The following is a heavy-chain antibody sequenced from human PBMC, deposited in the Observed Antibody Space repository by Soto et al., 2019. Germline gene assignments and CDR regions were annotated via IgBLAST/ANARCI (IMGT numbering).Heavy chain of an antibody. D-gene: IGHD4-17*01. CDR2: ISASSSHK. CDR3: ARLRSDAFDI. Sequence: EVQLVESGGRLVKPGESLRLSCVASGFDFSYYTMNWVRQAPGKGLEWVSAISASSSHKYSADSVRGRFTFSRDNANNSLYLQMNNLKVEVTAVYYCARLRSDAFDIWGQGTLVTVSS. CDR1: GFDFSYYT. J-gene: IGHJ3*02. V-gene: IGHV3-21*02.